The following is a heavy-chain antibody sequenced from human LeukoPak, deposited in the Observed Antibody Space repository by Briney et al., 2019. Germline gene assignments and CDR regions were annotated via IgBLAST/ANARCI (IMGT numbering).Heavy chain of an antibody. V-gene: IGHV4-59*01. CDR1: GGSISGYY. D-gene: IGHD3-16*01. J-gene: IGHJ6*03. Sequence: SETLSLTCTVSGGSISGYYWSWVRQSPEKGLESVGFIYSTGSTSYNPSLRSRVTISVDTSKDQFSLKLSSVAAADTAVYYCARETSQKGAPYMDVWGKGTTFTISS. CDR3: ARETSQKGAPYMDV. CDR2: IYSTGST.